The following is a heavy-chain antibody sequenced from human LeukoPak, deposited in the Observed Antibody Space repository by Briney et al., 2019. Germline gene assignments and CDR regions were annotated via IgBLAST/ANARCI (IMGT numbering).Heavy chain of an antibody. J-gene: IGHJ4*02. CDR1: GYTFTGYY. CDR3: ARDSDSATVTTFGY. D-gene: IGHD4-17*01. Sequence: ASVKVSCKASGYTFTGYYMHWVRQAPGQGLEWMGGINPNSGGTNYAQKFQGRVTSTRDTSISTAYMQLSRLRSDDTAVYYCARDSDSATVTTFGYWRQGTLVTVSS. V-gene: IGHV1-2*01. CDR2: INPNSGGT.